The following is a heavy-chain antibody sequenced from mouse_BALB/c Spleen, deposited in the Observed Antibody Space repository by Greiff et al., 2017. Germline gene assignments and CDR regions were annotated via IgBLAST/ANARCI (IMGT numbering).Heavy chain of an antibody. D-gene: IGHD1-1*01. Sequence: VQLKESGGGLVQPGGSRKLSCAASGFTFSSFGMHWVRQAPEKGLEWVAYISSGSSTIYYADTVKGRFTISRDNPKNTLFLQMTSLRSEDTAMYYCARGGYYGTPYAMDYWGQGTSVTVSS. CDR3: ARGGYYGTPYAMDY. CDR2: ISSGSSTI. V-gene: IGHV5-17*02. J-gene: IGHJ4*01. CDR1: GFTFSSFG.